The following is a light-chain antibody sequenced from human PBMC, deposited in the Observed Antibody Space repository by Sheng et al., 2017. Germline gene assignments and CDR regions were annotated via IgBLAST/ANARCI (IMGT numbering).Light chain of an antibody. CDR1: QSVGQS. CDR2: KAS. V-gene: IGKV1-5*03. J-gene: IGKJ5*01. Sequence: DIQMTQSPSTLSASVGDRVTITCRASQSVGQSLAWYQQKPGKAPTLLIYKASTLESGVPSRFSGSGSGTDFTFTISSLQPEDIATYYCQQYDNLPLTFGQGTRLEIK. CDR3: QQYDNLPLT.